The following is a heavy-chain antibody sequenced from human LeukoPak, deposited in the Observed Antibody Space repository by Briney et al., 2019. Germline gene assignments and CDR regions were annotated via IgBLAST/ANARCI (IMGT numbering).Heavy chain of an antibody. CDR3: ARTDIGDWGYFDY. CDR1: GFTFSSYE. V-gene: IGHV3-48*03. D-gene: IGHD3/OR15-3a*01. J-gene: IGHJ4*02. Sequence: GGSLRLSCAASGFTFSSYEMNWVRQAPGKGLEWVSYISSSGSTIYCADSVKGRFTISRDNAKNSLYLQMNSLRAEDTAVYYCARTDIGDWGYFDYWGQGTLVTVSS. CDR2: ISSSGSTI.